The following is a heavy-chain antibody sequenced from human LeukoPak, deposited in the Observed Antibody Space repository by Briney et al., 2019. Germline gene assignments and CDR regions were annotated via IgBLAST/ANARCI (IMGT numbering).Heavy chain of an antibody. V-gene: IGHV4-4*02. CDR1: SDSIFTSNW. J-gene: IGHJ3*02. CDR2: IFHSGST. CDR3: ARDPLNRTPRGFDI. Sequence: PSGTLSLTCTVSSDSIFTSNWWSWVRQPPGKGLEWIGQIFHSGSTSYSPSLKSRVTISMDKSKNQISLRLTSVTAADTAVYYCARDPLNRTPRGFDIWGQGTMVTVSS. D-gene: IGHD1-26*01.